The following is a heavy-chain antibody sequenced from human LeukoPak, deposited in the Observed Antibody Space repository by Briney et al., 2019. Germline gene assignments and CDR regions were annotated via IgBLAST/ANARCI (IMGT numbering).Heavy chain of an antibody. J-gene: IGHJ4*02. D-gene: IGHD3-22*01. CDR3: ARTNYYDSSGYYQEDYFDY. Sequence: ASVEVSCKASGGTFSSYAISWVRQAPGQGLEWMGGIIPLIGTINYVQKFQGRVTITADESTSTAYMELSSLRSEDTAVYYCARTNYYDSSGYYQEDYFDYWGQGTLVTVSS. CDR2: IIPLIGTI. CDR1: GGTFSSYA. V-gene: IGHV1-69*01.